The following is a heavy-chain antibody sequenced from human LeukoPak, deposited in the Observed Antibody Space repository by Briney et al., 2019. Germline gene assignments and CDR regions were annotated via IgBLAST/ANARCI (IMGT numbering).Heavy chain of an antibody. V-gene: IGHV4-34*01. CDR1: GGSFSGYY. Sequence: PSETLSLTCAVYGGSFSGYYWSWIRQPPGKGLEWIGEINHSGSTNYNPSLKSRGTISVDTSKNQFSLKLSSVTAADTAVYYCARGLVVVVPAATHPSHYDYWGQGTLVTVSS. CDR3: ARGLVVVVPAATHPSHYDY. J-gene: IGHJ4*02. D-gene: IGHD2-2*01. CDR2: INHSGST.